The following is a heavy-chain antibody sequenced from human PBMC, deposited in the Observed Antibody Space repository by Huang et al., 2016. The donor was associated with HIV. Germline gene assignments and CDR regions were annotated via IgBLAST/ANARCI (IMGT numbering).Heavy chain of an antibody. Sequence: QLRESCPGLVTPSETLSLTCSASGTSLTSSTFYWGWFRQPPGRGLEWMGSVYFLGNTYYSPARKSRFTISIDTANKQYSMRLTSVTAADTAVYFCAREVRSVDTDRPDGYYYRGLDVWGLGTTVIVSS. V-gene: IGHV4-39*02. J-gene: IGHJ6*02. CDR2: VYFLGNT. D-gene: IGHD2-2*03. CDR3: AREVRSVDTDRPDGYYYRGLDV. CDR1: GTSLTSSTFY.